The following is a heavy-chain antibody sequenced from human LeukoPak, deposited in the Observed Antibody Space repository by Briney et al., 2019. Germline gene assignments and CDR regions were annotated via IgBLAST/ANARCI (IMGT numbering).Heavy chain of an antibody. CDR1: GGSISSYY. CDR2: IYTSGST. Sequence: SETLSLTCTVSGGSISSYYWSWIRQPAGKGLEWIGRIYTSGSTNYNPSLKSRVTISVDTSKNQFSLKLSSVTAADTAVYYCARVGWGYCSSTSCYGKGLFDYWGQGTLVTVSS. CDR3: ARVGWGYCSSTSCYGKGLFDY. V-gene: IGHV4-4*07. J-gene: IGHJ4*02. D-gene: IGHD2-2*01.